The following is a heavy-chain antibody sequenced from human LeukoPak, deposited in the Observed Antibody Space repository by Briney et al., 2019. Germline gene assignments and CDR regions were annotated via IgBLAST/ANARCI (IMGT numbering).Heavy chain of an antibody. D-gene: IGHD3-10*01. J-gene: IGHJ6*02. CDR2: ISGSGGST. CDR1: GFTFSSFA. Sequence: GGSLRLSCAASGFTFSSFAMSWVRQAPGKGLEWVSAISGSGGSTYYADSVKGRFTISRDNSKNTLYLQMNSLRAEDTAVYYCAKALWFGESYGMDVWGQGTTVTVSS. V-gene: IGHV3-23*01. CDR3: AKALWFGESYGMDV.